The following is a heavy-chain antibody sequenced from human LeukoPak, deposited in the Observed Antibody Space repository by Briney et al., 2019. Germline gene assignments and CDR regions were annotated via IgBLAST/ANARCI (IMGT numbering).Heavy chain of an antibody. J-gene: IGHJ4*02. CDR1: GGSVSSYY. CDR2: MYYSGIT. V-gene: IGHV4-59*02. D-gene: IGHD2-2*01. Sequence: SETLSLTCTVSGGSVSSYYWSWIRQPPGKGLEWIGYMYYSGITNYNPSLKSRVTISVDTSKKQLSLKLSSVTAADTAVYYCARDGYCSSTSCSDYWGQGTLVTVSS. CDR3: ARDGYCSSTSCSDY.